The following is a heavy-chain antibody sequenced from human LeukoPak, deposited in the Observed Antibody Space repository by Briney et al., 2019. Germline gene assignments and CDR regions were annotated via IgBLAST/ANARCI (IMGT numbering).Heavy chain of an antibody. D-gene: IGHD6-19*01. Sequence: GSLRLSCAASEFSVGSNYMTWVRQAPGKGLVCVSRINKDGTSTTYADSVKGRFTISRDNAKNALYLQMNSLRAEDTAVYYCARGTSDWYGIDYWGQGALVNVSS. CDR3: ARGTSDWYGIDY. V-gene: IGHV3-74*03. CDR2: INKDGTST. J-gene: IGHJ4*02. CDR1: EFSVGSNY.